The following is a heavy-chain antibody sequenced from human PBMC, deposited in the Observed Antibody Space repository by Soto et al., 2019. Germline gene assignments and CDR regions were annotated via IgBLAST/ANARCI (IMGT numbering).Heavy chain of an antibody. J-gene: IGHJ4*02. V-gene: IGHV4-59*01. CDR3: ARDPYGDYVFDF. CDR1: GGSISTYY. CDR2: IYYSGST. Sequence: SETLSLTCTVSGGSISTYYWSWIRQPPGKGLEWIGYIYYSGSTNYNPSLKSRVTISVDTSKNQFSLKLSSVTAADTAVYYCARDPYGDYVFDFWGQGTLVTVSS. D-gene: IGHD4-17*01.